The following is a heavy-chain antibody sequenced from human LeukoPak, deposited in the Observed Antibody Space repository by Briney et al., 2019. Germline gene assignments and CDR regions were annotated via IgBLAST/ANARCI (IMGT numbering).Heavy chain of an antibody. CDR2: IGVAGNP. V-gene: IGHV3-13*05. J-gene: IGHJ6*02. Sequence: PGGSLRLSCAAFGFTFSSYDMHWVRQTTGEGLEWVSAIGVAGNPYYPDSVKGRFTISRDTSKNTLYLQMNSLRAEDTAVYYCAAAYFGLDQYYYGMDVWGQGTTVTVSS. CDR3: AAAYFGLDQYYYGMDV. D-gene: IGHD3/OR15-3a*01. CDR1: GFTFSSYD.